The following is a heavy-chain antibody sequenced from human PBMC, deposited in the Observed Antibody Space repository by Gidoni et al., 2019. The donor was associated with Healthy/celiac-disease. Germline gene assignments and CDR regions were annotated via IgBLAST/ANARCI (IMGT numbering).Heavy chain of an antibody. CDR3: ARDYSNYFDY. Sequence: QVQLVESGGGVVQPGRSLRLSCAASGFTFSSYAMHWVRQAPGKGLEWVAVISYDGSNKYYADSVKGRFTITRDNSKNTLYLQMNSLRAEDTAVYCCARDYSNYFDYWGQEPWSPSPQ. V-gene: IGHV3-30*04. CDR1: GFTFSSYA. CDR2: ISYDGSNK. J-gene: IGHJ4*01. D-gene: IGHD4-4*01.